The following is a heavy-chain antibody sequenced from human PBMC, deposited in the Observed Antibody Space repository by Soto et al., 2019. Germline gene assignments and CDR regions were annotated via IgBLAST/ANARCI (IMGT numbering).Heavy chain of an antibody. CDR1: GGSISSYY. V-gene: IGHV4-59*01. CDR2: IYYSGST. CDR3: ASSLLPRDARILDY. J-gene: IGHJ4*02. Sequence: SETLSLTCTVSGGSISSYYWSWIRQPPGKGLEWIGYIYYSGSTNYNPSLKSRVTISVDTSKNQFSLKLSSVTAADTAVYYCASSLLPRDARILDYWGQGTLVTVSS. D-gene: IGHD3-22*01.